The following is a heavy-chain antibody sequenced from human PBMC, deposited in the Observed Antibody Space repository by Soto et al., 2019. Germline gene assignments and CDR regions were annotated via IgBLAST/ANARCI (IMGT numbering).Heavy chain of an antibody. CDR1: GVTMSYGGYS. Sequence: SETLSLTCSVSGVTMSYGGYSWSWIRQSPGKGLEWLGYISHLETTYYNPSLKSRVTISLDKSQNHFSLRLNSVTAADTALYFCARGDKNNDYYFDHWGQGTLVTVSS. CDR2: ISHLETT. J-gene: IGHJ4*02. CDR3: ARGDKNNDYYFDH. V-gene: IGHV4-30-2*06. D-gene: IGHD3-16*01.